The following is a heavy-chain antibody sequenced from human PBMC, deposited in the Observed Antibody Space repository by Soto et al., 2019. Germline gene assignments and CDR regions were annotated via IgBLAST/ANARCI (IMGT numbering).Heavy chain of an antibody. D-gene: IGHD1-20*01. J-gene: IGHJ5*02. CDR2: SRNKANSYTT. V-gene: IGHV3-72*01. CDR1: GFTLSDYY. CDR3: ARGYNSFDP. Sequence: GGSLRLSCAVSGFTLSDYYMDWVRQVPGKGLEWVGRSRNKANSYTTEYAASVKGRFTITRDDSKTSLYLQLNSLKTEDTAVYYCARGYNSFDPWGQGTLVTVSS.